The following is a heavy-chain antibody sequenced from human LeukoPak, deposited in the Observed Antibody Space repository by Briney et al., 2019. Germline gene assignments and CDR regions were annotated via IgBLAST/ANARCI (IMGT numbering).Heavy chain of an antibody. CDR1: GFTFSSYA. D-gene: IGHD2-2*01. CDR2: ISGSGGST. J-gene: IGHJ5*02. V-gene: IGHV3-23*01. Sequence: GGSLRLSCAASGFTFSSYAMSWVRQAPGKGLEWVSAISGSGGSTYYADSVKGRFTISRDNSKNSLYLQMNSLRAEDTAVYYCARGKSSTSCYFDPWGQGTLVTVSS. CDR3: ARGKSSTSCYFDP.